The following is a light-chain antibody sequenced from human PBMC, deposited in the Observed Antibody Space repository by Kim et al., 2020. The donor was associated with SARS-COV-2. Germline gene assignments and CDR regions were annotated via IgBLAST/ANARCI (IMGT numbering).Light chain of an antibody. J-gene: IGLJ3*02. CDR1: RSNIGSNF. Sequence: GQRVTISCSGSRSNIGSNFVYWYQQLPGPAPKLLIYRSNQRPSGVPDRFSGSKSGTSASLAISGLRSEDEADYYCATWDDGLSGWVFGAGTQLTVL. CDR3: ATWDDGLSGWV. CDR2: RSN. V-gene: IGLV1-47*01.